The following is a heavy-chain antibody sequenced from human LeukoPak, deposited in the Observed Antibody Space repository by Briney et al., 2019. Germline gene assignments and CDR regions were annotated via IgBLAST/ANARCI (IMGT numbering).Heavy chain of an antibody. Sequence: PGGSLRLSCAASGFTFSRYSMNWVRQAPGKGLEWVSSISSSSSYIYYADSVKGRFTISRDNAKNSLYLQMNSLRAEDTAVYYCAQGKLGIGWVDYWGQGTLVTVSS. CDR2: ISSSSSYI. D-gene: IGHD7-27*01. V-gene: IGHV3-21*01. J-gene: IGHJ4*02. CDR3: AQGKLGIGWVDY. CDR1: GFTFSRYS.